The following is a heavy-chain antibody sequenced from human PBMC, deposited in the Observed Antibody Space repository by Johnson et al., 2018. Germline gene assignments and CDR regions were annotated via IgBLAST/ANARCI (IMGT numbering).Heavy chain of an antibody. Sequence: QVQLVQSGGGVVQPGRSXRLSCAASGFTFSSYGMHWVRQAPGKGLEWVAVISYDGSNKYYADSVKGRFTISRDNSKNTLYLQMNSLRAEDTAVYYCAKDMTTVTTAYFQHWGQGTLVTVSS. CDR3: AKDMTTVTTAYFQH. V-gene: IGHV3-30*18. CDR1: GFTFSSYG. J-gene: IGHJ1*01. CDR2: ISYDGSNK. D-gene: IGHD4-17*01.